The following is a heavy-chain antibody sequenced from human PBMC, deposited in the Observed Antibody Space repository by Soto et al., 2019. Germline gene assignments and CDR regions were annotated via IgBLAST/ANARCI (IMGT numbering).Heavy chain of an antibody. V-gene: IGHV4-34*01. CDR1: GGSFSGYY. Sequence: SETLSLTCAVYGGSFSGYYLSWIRQPPGKGLEWIGEINHSGSTNYNPSLKSRVTISVDTSKNQFSLKLSSVTAADTAVYYCARTRYSSGWYGGEVDYWGQGTLVTVYS. D-gene: IGHD6-19*01. CDR3: ARTRYSSGWYGGEVDY. CDR2: INHSGST. J-gene: IGHJ4*02.